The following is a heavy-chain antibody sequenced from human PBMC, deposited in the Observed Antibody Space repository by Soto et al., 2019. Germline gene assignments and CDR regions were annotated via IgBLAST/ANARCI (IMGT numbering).Heavy chain of an antibody. D-gene: IGHD3-22*01. CDR2: IIPVFGTP. Sequence: QVQVVQSGAEVKKPGSSVKVSCKASGGSFSNYGISWVRQAPGQGLEWMGGIIPVFGTPHYAQKFQDRVTITAXEPTCTXXMEVSSLTSEDTAVYYCARGDATKIVVTTYYGLDVWGQGTTVTVSS. V-gene: IGHV1-69*12. CDR1: GGSFSNYG. J-gene: IGHJ6*02. CDR3: ARGDATKIVVTTYYGLDV.